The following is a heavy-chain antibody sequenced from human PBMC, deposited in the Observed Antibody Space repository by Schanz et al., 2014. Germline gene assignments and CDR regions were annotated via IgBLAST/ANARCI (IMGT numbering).Heavy chain of an antibody. D-gene: IGHD5-12*01. J-gene: IGHJ4*01. CDR1: GFTFSSYA. Sequence: EVQLVESGGGLVQPGGSLRLSCAASGFTFSSYAMSWVRQAPGKGLEWVSALSGSDGSAYYANSVKGRFTISRDNAKNTLYLHMNTLRSEDTAVYYCARGIGGYGANNYFDYWGHGTLVTVSS. V-gene: IGHV3-23*04. CDR2: LSGSDGSA. CDR3: ARGIGGYGANNYFDY.